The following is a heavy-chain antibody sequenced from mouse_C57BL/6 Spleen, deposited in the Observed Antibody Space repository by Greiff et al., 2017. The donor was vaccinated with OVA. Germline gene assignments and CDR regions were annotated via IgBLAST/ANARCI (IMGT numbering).Heavy chain of an antibody. CDR2: IDPETGGT. Sequence: VQLQQSGAELVRPGASVTLSCKASGYTFTDYEMHWVKQTPVHGLEWIGAIDPETGGTAYNQKFKGKAILTADKSSSTAYMELRSLTSEDSAVYYCTRKELLPWFAYWGQGTLVTVSA. CDR1: GYTFTDYE. J-gene: IGHJ3*01. CDR3: TRKELLPWFAY. V-gene: IGHV1-15*01. D-gene: IGHD1-1*01.